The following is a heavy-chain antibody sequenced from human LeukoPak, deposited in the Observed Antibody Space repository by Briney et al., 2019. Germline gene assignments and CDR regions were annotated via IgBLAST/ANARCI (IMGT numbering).Heavy chain of an antibody. CDR2: ISSSSSYI. Sequence: GGSLRLSCAASGFTFSSYSMNWVRQAPGKGLEWVSSISSSSSYIYYADSVKGRFTISRDNAKNSLYLQMDSLRAEDTAVYYCARDGPVAAAGLDYWGQGTLATVSS. J-gene: IGHJ4*02. V-gene: IGHV3-21*01. D-gene: IGHD6-13*01. CDR3: ARDGPVAAAGLDY. CDR1: GFTFSSYS.